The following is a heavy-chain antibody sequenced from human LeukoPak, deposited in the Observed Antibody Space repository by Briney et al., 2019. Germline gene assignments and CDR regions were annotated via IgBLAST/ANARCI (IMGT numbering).Heavy chain of an antibody. CDR2: IKSKTDGGTT. J-gene: IGHJ6*02. CDR1: GFTFSNAW. V-gene: IGHV3-15*01. D-gene: IGHD2-15*01. CDR3: TQDIVVVVAARLYYYYGMDV. Sequence: GGSLRLSCAASGFTFSNAWMSWVRQAPGKGLEWVGRIKSKTDGGTTDYAAPVKGRFTISGDDSKNTLYLQMNSLKTEDTAVYYCTQDIVVVVAARLYYYYGMDVWGQGTRSPSP.